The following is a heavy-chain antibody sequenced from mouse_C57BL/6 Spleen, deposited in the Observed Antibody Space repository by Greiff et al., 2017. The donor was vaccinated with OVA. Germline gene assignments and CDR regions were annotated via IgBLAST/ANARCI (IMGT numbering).Heavy chain of an antibody. V-gene: IGHV1-53*01. CDR1: GYTFTSYW. Sequence: VQLQPPWTELVKPGASVKLSCKASGYTFTSYWMHWVKQRPGQGLEWIGNINPSNGGTNYNEKFKSKATLTVDKSSSTAYMQLSSLTSEDSAVYYCALANWGYAMDYWGQGTSVTVSS. CDR3: ALANWGYAMDY. D-gene: IGHD4-1*01. CDR2: INPSNGGT. J-gene: IGHJ4*01.